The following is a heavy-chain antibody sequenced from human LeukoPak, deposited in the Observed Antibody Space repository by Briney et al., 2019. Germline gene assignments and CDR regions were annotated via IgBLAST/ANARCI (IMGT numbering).Heavy chain of an antibody. CDR3: VRQFAS. V-gene: IGHV3-48*01. CDR1: GFTFSDHI. Sequence: GGSLRLSCAASGFTFSDHIMNWVRQLPGKRLEWVAYVSGSGSTVYYADSVKGRFTISRDNGKSSLYLQTNSLRVEDTALYYCVRQFASWGQGTLVTVSS. J-gene: IGHJ4*02. CDR2: VSGSGSTV.